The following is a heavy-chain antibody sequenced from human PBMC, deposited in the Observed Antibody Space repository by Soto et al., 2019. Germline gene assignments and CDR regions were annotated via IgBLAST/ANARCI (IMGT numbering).Heavy chain of an antibody. CDR2: ITGLGGST. J-gene: IGHJ6*03. CDR3: ARAPYDILTYSYMDV. D-gene: IGHD3-9*01. CDR1: GFTFSNYA. Sequence: EVQLLESGGDLVQPGGSLRLSCAVSGFTFSNYAMTWVRQAPGKGLEWVSAITGLGGSTYYAYSVKGRFTISRDNSKNTLSLLMSSLRAEDTAVYYCARAPYDILTYSYMDVWGKGTTVSVSS. V-gene: IGHV3-23*01.